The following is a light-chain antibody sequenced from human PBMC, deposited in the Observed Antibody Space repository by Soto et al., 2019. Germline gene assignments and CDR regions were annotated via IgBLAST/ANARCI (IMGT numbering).Light chain of an antibody. CDR3: AALADSLKGWV. Sequence: QSVLTQPPSASGTPGQTVAISCSGSNSNFGSNIVNWYQQFPGTAPKLLIYGNNQRPSGFPDRFSGSKSDTSASLAIRGFMSDDESDYYCAALADSLKGWVFGGGTQLTVL. V-gene: IGLV1-44*01. J-gene: IGLJ3*02. CDR1: NSNFGSNI. CDR2: GNN.